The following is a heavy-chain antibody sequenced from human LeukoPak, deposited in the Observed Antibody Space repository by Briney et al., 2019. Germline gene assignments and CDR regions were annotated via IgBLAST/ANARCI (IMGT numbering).Heavy chain of an antibody. V-gene: IGHV3-74*01. CDR2: INSDGSST. J-gene: IGHJ4*02. CDR1: GFTFSSYW. D-gene: IGHD4-17*01. CDR3: ARDPYGDYYFDY. Sequence: PGGSLRLSCAASGFTFSSYWMHWVRQAPGKGLVWVSRINSDGSSTSYADSVKGRFTISRDNARNTLYLQMNSLRAEDTAVYYCARDPYGDYYFDYWGQGTLVTVSS.